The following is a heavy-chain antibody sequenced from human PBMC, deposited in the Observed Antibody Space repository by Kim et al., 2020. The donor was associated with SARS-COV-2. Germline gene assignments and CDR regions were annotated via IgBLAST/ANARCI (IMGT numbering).Heavy chain of an antibody. Sequence: GGSLRLSCAASGFTFSSYAMHWVRQAPGKGLEWVAVIWYDGSNKYYADSVKGRFTISRDNSKNTLYLQMNSLRAEDTAVYYCAKDLVGSSGWSHAFDIWGQGTMVTVSS. CDR1: GFTFSSYA. V-gene: IGHV3-33*06. CDR2: IWYDGSNK. CDR3: AKDLVGSSGWSHAFDI. D-gene: IGHD6-19*01. J-gene: IGHJ3*02.